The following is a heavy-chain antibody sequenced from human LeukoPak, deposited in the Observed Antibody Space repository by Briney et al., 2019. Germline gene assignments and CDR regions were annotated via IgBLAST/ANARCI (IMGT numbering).Heavy chain of an antibody. J-gene: IGHJ3*02. Sequence: GASVKVSCKASSYTFTRYGISWVRQAPGQGLEWMGWISGSNGNTNYAQKLQGRVTMTTDTSTSTAYMELRSLKSDDTAVYYCASLKNYYDSSGYLVTDAFDIWGQGTMVTVSS. D-gene: IGHD3-22*01. CDR1: SYTFTRYG. CDR2: ISGSNGNT. CDR3: ASLKNYYDSSGYLVTDAFDI. V-gene: IGHV1-18*01.